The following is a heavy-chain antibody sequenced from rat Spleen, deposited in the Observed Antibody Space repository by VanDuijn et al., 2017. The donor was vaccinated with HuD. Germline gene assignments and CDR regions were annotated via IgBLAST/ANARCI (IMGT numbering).Heavy chain of an antibody. J-gene: IGHJ2*01. CDR2: ISYEGSIT. V-gene: IGHV5-22*01. D-gene: IGHD1-12*01. CDR3: ASQARISFDY. CDR1: GFTFSDHY. Sequence: EVQLVESGGGLVQPGRSLKLSCAASGFTFSDHYMAWVRQAPKKGLEWVASISYEGSITYYGDSVKGRFTMSRDNAKSTLYLQMDSLRSEDTATYYCASQARISFDYWGQGVMVTVSS.